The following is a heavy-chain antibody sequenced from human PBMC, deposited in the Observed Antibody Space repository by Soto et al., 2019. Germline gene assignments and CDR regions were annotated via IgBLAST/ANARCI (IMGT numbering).Heavy chain of an antibody. J-gene: IGHJ4*02. CDR2: ISGSGGST. Sequence: EVQVLESGGGLVQPGGSLRLSCAASGFTFNKYAMSWVRQAPGKGLEWVSSISGSGGSTYYADSLKGRFTISRDNSKKTLYLQMNSLRAEDTALYSCANESAKEGRHFDYWGQGTLVTVSS. V-gene: IGHV3-23*01. CDR1: GFTFNKYA. CDR3: ANESAKEGRHFDY.